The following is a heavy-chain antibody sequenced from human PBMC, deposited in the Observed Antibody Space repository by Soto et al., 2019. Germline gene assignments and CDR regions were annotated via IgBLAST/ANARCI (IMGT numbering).Heavy chain of an antibody. D-gene: IGHD1-26*01. Sequence: GGSLRLSCAASGFTFSSYGMHWVRQAPGKGLEWVAVISYDGSNKYYADSVKGRFTISRDNSKNTLYLQMNSLRAEDTAVYYCAKDRGSYYGYYYYGMDVWGQGTTVTVSS. CDR2: ISYDGSNK. J-gene: IGHJ6*02. CDR1: GFTFSSYG. V-gene: IGHV3-30*18. CDR3: AKDRGSYYGYYYYGMDV.